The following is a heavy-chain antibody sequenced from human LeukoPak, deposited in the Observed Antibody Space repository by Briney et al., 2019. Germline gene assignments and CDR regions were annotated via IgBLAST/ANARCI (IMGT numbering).Heavy chain of an antibody. CDR3: ASRYCSSTSCNAFDI. J-gene: IGHJ3*02. CDR2: INHSGST. D-gene: IGHD2-2*01. CDR1: GGSFSGYY. V-gene: IGHV4-34*01. Sequence: PSETLSLTCAVYGGSFSGYYWSWIRQPPGKGLEWIGEINHSGSTNYNPSLKSRVTISVDTSKNQFSLKLSSVTAADTAVYYCASRYCSSTSCNAFDIWGQGTMVTVSS.